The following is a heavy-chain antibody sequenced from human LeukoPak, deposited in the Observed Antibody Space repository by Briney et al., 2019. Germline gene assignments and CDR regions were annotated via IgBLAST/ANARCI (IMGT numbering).Heavy chain of an antibody. J-gene: IGHJ4*02. V-gene: IGHV1-46*01. CDR3: ARGVPPDY. Sequence: ASVKVSCKASGYTFISYYIHWVRQAPGQGLEWMGIIIPTGGSTNYAQEFQGRVTMSRDRSTNTVYMELSSLRSEDTAVYYCARGVPPDYWGQGTLVTVSS. CDR1: GYTFISYY. CDR2: IIPTGGST.